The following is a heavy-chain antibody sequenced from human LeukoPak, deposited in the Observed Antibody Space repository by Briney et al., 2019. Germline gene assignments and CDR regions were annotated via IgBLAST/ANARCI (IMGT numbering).Heavy chain of an antibody. D-gene: IGHD3-22*01. J-gene: IGHJ4*02. CDR1: GGSISSGGYY. CDR2: IYYSGST. V-gene: IGHV4-31*03. Sequence: SETLSLTCTVSGGSISSGGYYWSWIRQRPGKGLEWIGYIYYSGSTYYNPSLKSRVTISVDTSKNQFSLKLSSVTAADTAVYYCARAPGRQVITSVWGQGTLVTVSS. CDR3: ARAPGRQVITSV.